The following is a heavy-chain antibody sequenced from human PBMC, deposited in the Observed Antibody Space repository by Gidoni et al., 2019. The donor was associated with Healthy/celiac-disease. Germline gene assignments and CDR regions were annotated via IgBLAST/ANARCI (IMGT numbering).Heavy chain of an antibody. CDR2: SYPGDSDT. CDR3: ARNSGGHSYGMDV. Sequence: EVQLVQYGAEVKKPGESLKISWKGSGYSFTSYWNGWVRQMPGKGLEWMGISYPGDSDTRYRPSFQGQFTISADKSISTAYLQWSSLKASDTAMYYCARNSGGHSYGMDVWGQGTTVTVSS. J-gene: IGHJ6*02. V-gene: IGHV5-51*01. D-gene: IGHD1-26*01. CDR1: GYSFTSYW.